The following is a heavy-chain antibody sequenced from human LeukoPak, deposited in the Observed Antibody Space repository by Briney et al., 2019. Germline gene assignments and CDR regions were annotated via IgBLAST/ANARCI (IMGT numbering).Heavy chain of an antibody. CDR2: IWYDGSNK. D-gene: IGHD5-24*01. V-gene: IGHV3-33*06. Sequence: GGSLRLSCAASGFTFSSYGMHWVRQAPGKGLEWVAVIWYDGSNKYYADSVKGRFTISRDNSKNTLYLQMNSLRAEDTAVYYCAKDLEMATMDYWGQGTPVTVSS. J-gene: IGHJ4*02. CDR1: GFTFSSYG. CDR3: AKDLEMATMDY.